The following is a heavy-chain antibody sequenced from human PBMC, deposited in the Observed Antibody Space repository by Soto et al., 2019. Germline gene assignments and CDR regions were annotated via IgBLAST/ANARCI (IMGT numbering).Heavy chain of an antibody. V-gene: IGHV4-4*02. Sequence: SETLSLTCAVSGGSISSSNCWSWVRQPPGKGLEWIGEIYHSGSTNYNPSLTSRVTISVDTSKNQFSLKLRSVTAADTAVYYCARSPDSSGYYPRWYYYGMDVWGQGTTVTVSS. CDR1: GGSISSSNC. CDR3: ARSPDSSGYYPRWYYYGMDV. CDR2: IYHSGST. D-gene: IGHD3-22*01. J-gene: IGHJ6*02.